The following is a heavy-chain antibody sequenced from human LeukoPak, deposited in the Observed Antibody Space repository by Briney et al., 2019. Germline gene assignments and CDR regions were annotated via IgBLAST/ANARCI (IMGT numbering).Heavy chain of an antibody. J-gene: IGHJ4*02. CDR3: ARDGGDYSPIDY. D-gene: IGHD4-17*01. V-gene: IGHV4-4*09. CDR1: GGSISSYY. CDR2: IYSSGST. Sequence: PSETLSHTCTVSGGSISSYYWSWIRQPPGKGLEWIGYIYSSGSTYYNPSLKSRVTISADTSKNQFSLKLSSVTAADTAVYYCARDGGDYSPIDYWGQGTLVTVSS.